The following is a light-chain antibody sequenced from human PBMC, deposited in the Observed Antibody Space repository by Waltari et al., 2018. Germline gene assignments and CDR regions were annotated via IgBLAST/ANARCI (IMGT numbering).Light chain of an antibody. J-gene: IGLJ2*01. V-gene: IGLV1-51*01. CDR1: SSYLGNIY. CDR2: DKN. CDR3: ATWDSSLGAVL. Sequence: SVLTQPPSVSAAPGQKVTILCSGGSSYLGNIYVSWYQQVPGTAPKLLFYDKNERPSGIPDRFSGSKSGTSATLGSTGLRTGDEADYYFATWDSSLGAVLFGGGTRLTVL.